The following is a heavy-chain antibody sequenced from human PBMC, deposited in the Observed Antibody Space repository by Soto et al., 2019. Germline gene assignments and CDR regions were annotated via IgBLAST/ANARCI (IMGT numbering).Heavy chain of an antibody. CDR3: ARVITIEATLNWFDP. CDR1: GYTFTSYG. CDR2: ISAYNGNT. D-gene: IGHD5-12*01. J-gene: IGHJ5*02. Sequence: ASVKVSCKASGYTFTSYGISWVRQAPGQGLEWMGWISAYNGNTNYAQKLQGRVTMTTDTSTSTAYMELRSVRSDDTAVYYCARVITIEATLNWFDPWGQGTLVTVSS. V-gene: IGHV1-18*01.